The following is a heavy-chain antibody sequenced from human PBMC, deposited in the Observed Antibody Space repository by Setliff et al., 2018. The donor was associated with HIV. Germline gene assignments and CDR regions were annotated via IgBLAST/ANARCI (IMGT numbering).Heavy chain of an antibody. CDR1: GGSISSYDYN. J-gene: IGHJ5*02. CDR3: ARYRRGAEWFDP. Sequence: KPSETLSLTCTVSGGSISSYDYNWGRIRQPPGKGLEWIANIYYTGRTYYNPSLKSRVTISVDTSKNQFSLKATSLTAADTAVYYCARYRRGAEWFDPWGQGTLVTVSS. D-gene: IGHD1-26*01. V-gene: IGHV4-39*01. CDR2: IYYTGRT.